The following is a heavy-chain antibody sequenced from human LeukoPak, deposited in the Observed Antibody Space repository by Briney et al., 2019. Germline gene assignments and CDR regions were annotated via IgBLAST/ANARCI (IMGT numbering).Heavy chain of an antibody. CDR2: IYYSGST. CDR1: GGSISSSSYY. J-gene: IGHJ4*02. CDR3: ARSSRTQMYYDFWSCYSYYFDY. D-gene: IGHD3-3*01. Sequence: SETLSLTCTVSGGSISSSSYYWGWIRQPPGKGLEWIGSIYYSGSTYYNPSLKSRVTISVDTSKNQFSLKLSSVTAADTAVYYCARSSRTQMYYDFWSCYSYYFDYWGQGTLVTVSS. V-gene: IGHV4-39*01.